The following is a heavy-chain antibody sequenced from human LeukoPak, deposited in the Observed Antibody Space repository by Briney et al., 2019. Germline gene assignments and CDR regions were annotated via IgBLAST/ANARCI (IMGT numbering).Heavy chain of an antibody. V-gene: IGHV3-74*01. D-gene: IGHD5-12*01. J-gene: IGHJ5*02. CDR3: ARDSGYEIVDP. CDR1: GFTFSSYW. CDR2: INTDGSST. Sequence: PGGSLRLSCAASGFTFSSYWMHWVRQAPGKGLVWVSHINTDGSSTSYADSVKGRFTISRDNAKNTLYLQMNSLRAEDTAVYYCARDSGYEIVDPWGQGTLVTVSS.